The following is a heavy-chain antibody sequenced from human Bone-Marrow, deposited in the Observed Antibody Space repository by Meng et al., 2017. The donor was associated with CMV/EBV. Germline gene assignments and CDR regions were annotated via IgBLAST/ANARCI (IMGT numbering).Heavy chain of an antibody. CDR2: IRHDGTNK. J-gene: IGHJ4*02. Sequence: GESLKISCEASGFTFSGYTMHWVRQTPGKGLHWVAFIRHDGTNKFYGASVKGRFTISRDNSKSTVYLQMNSLRPEETALYYCAKDLLLFGGPNAYFDQWGQGTLVTVSS. V-gene: IGHV3-30*02. D-gene: IGHD3-16*01. CDR1: GFTFSGYT. CDR3: AKDLLLFGGPNAYFDQ.